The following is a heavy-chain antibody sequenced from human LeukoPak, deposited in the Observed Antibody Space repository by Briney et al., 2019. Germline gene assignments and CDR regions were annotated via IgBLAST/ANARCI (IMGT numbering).Heavy chain of an antibody. D-gene: IGHD3-22*01. J-gene: IGHJ3*02. Sequence: SETLSLTCTVSGYSISSGYYWGWIRQPPGKGLEWIGSIYHSGSTYYNPSLKSRVTISVDKSKNQFSLKLSSVTAADTAVYYCASPKGDYYDSSGYFNDAFDIWGQGTTVTVSS. CDR3: ASPKGDYYDSSGYFNDAFDI. CDR1: GYSISSGYY. CDR2: IYHSGST. V-gene: IGHV4-38-2*02.